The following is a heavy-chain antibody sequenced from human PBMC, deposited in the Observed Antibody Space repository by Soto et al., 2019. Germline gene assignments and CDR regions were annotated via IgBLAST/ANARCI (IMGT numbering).Heavy chain of an antibody. CDR3: TTWEPIT. J-gene: IGHJ5*02. D-gene: IGHD1-26*01. Sequence: ASVKVSCKASGGTFSSYTISWVRQAPGKGLEWMGGFDPEDGETIYAQKFQGRVTMTEDTSTDTAYMELSSLRSEDTAVYYCTTWEPITWGQGTLVNVSS. CDR1: GGTFSSYT. V-gene: IGHV1-24*01. CDR2: FDPEDGET.